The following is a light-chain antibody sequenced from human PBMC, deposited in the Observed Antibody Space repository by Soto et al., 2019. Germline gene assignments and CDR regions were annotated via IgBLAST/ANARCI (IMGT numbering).Light chain of an antibody. CDR1: QSLAHSDGNTY. Sequence: DVVMTQPPLFLPVTLGQPASISCRSSQSLAHSDGNTYLAWFQQRPGQSPRRLIYKASNRDSEVSDRFRGSGSRTDFTLKISRVEAEDVAVYYCMQGTHWPWTFGQGTKV. CDR3: MQGTHWPWT. CDR2: KAS. V-gene: IGKV2-30*02. J-gene: IGKJ1*01.